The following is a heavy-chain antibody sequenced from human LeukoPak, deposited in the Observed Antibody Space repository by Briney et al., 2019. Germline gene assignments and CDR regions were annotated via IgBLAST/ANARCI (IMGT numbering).Heavy chain of an antibody. V-gene: IGHV3-30*18. CDR2: ISYDGSNK. J-gene: IGHJ6*02. D-gene: IGHD2/OR15-2a*01. CDR3: AKGSFDDHGMDV. Sequence: PGGCLRLSCAASGVTFSSYGMHGGRQAPGKGLWWGAVISYDGSNKYYADSVKGRFTISRDNSKNTLYLQMNSLRAEAKAVYYCAKGSFDDHGMDVWGQGTTVTVSS. CDR1: GVTFSSYG.